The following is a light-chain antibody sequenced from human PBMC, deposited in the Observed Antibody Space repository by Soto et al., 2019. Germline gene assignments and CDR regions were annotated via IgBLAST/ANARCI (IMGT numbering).Light chain of an antibody. J-gene: IGKJ4*01. CDR1: QSVSSY. V-gene: IGKV3-11*01. CDR3: QQRSNWPLT. CDR2: DAS. Sequence: EIVLTQSPATLSLSSGERATLSCRASQSVSSYLAWYQQKPGQAPRLLIYDASNRATGIPARFSGSGSGTDFTLTISSLEPEDFVVYYCQQRSNWPLTFGGGTKVDIK.